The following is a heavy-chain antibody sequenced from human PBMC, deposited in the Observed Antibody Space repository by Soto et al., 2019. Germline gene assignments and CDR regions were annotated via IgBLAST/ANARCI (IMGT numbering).Heavy chain of an antibody. D-gene: IGHD3-22*01. CDR1: GGSISSDY. CDR3: ARMNYYDTSGYPFDY. Sequence: SETLPLTYTVSGGSISSDYWSWILQPPGKGLEWIGYIYFRGTTNYNPSLTSRVTMSADTSKNQFSLKLNSVTAADTAVYYCARMNYYDTSGYPFDYWGQGMMVAVS. CDR2: IYFRGTT. J-gene: IGHJ4*02. V-gene: IGHV4-59*01.